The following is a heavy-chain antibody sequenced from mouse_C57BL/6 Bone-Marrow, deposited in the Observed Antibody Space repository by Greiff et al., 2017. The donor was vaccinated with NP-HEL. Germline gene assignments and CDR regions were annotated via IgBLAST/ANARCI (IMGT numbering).Heavy chain of an antibody. Sequence: VKLQQPGAELVKPGASVKLSCKASGYTFTSYWMQWVKQRPGQGLEWIGEIDTSDSYTNYNQKFKGKATLTVDTSSSTAYMQLSSLTSEDSAVYYCARRWLLRYAMDYWGQGTSVTVSS. CDR2: IDTSDSYT. J-gene: IGHJ4*01. CDR3: ARRWLLRYAMDY. D-gene: IGHD2-3*01. CDR1: GYTFTSYW. V-gene: IGHV1-50*01.